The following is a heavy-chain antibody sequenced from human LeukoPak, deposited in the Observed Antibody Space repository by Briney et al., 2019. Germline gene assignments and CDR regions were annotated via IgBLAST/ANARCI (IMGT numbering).Heavy chain of an antibody. V-gene: IGHV3-7*01. J-gene: IGHJ1*01. D-gene: IGHD3-22*01. CDR1: GFTFSNHW. CDR2: IKQDGIEK. CDR3: ARGSSGYYCDHFQT. Sequence: GGSLRLSCAASGFTFSNHWVTWIRQAPGKGLEWVANIKQDGIEKYYADSVEGRFTVSRDNTKKTLFLQMHTLRAEDTAVYYCARGSSGYYCDHFQTWGQGSLVTVSS.